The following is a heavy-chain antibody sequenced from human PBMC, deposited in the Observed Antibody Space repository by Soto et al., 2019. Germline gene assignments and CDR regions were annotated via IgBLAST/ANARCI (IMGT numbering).Heavy chain of an antibody. Sequence: ASVKGSFKVSGYTLTEISMHWARQAPGKVLDCMGGLDPEDGETIYAQKFQGRATMNEDTSTDTAYMELSSLRSEDTAVYYCAPDSSSGIYFEIDYWGQGPLVTVSS. CDR3: APDSSSGIYFEIDY. CDR1: GYTLTEIS. D-gene: IGHD1-26*01. V-gene: IGHV1-24*01. J-gene: IGHJ4*02. CDR2: LDPEDGET.